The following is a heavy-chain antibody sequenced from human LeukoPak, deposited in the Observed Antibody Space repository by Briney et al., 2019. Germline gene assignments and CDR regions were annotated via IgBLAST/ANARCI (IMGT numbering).Heavy chain of an antibody. CDR2: IYYSGST. V-gene: IGHV4-31*03. CDR1: GGSISSGGYY. CDR3: ARGLPVLRFLEWLPYNWFDP. D-gene: IGHD3-3*01. Sequence: PSQTLSLTCTVSGGSISSGGYYWSWIRQHPGKGLEWIGYIYYSGSTYYNPSLKSRVTISVDTSKNQFSLKLSSVTAADTAVYYCARGLPVLRFLEWLPYNWFDPWGQGTLVTVSS. J-gene: IGHJ5*02.